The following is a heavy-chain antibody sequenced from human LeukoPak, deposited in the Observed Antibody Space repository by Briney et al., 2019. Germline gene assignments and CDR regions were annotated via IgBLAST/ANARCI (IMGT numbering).Heavy chain of an antibody. CDR2: INQDGSEK. J-gene: IGHJ4*02. Sequence: GGSLRLSCTASGVTFRTDWMTSVRQAPGKGLEWVANINQDGSEKNYVDSVKGRFTISRDNAKNSLYLQMNSLRAEDTAVYYCARNMGDYWGQGTLVTVSS. CDR3: ARNMGDY. CDR1: GVTFRTDW. V-gene: IGHV3-7*04. D-gene: IGHD2/OR15-2a*01.